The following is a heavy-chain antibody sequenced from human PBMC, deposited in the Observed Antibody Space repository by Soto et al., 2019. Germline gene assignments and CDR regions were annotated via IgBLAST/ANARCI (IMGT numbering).Heavy chain of an antibody. J-gene: IGHJ6*02. CDR3: ARGEDAFFYYGLDV. V-gene: IGHV4-59*11. CDR1: DGNSISLG. Sequence: ILCVTCTVADGNSISLGWRWIRQNQGKGLEWIAYIYDTGISGYTPSTSYNPSLKSRVTMSVDTSKSQFSLKLTSVTAADTAVYYCARGEDAFFYYGLDVWGQPITVTVSS. CDR2: IYDTGISGYTPST.